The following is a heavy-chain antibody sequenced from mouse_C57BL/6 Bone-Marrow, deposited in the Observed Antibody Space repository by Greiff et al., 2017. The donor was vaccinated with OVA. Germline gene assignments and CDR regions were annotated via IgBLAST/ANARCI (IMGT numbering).Heavy chain of an antibody. V-gene: IGHV5-4*03. D-gene: IGHD1-1*01. CDR2: ISDGGSYT. J-gene: IGHJ3*01. Sequence: EVKLVESGGGLVKPGGSLKLSCAASGFTFSSYAMSWVRQTPEKRLEWVATISDGGSYTYYPDNVKGRFTISRDNAKNNLYLQMSHLKSEDTAMDYCARRGYYYGPFAYWGQGTLVTVSA. CDR1: GFTFSSYA. CDR3: ARRGYYYGPFAY.